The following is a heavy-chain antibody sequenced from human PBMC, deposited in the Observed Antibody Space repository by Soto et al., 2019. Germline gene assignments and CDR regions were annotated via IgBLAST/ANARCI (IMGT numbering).Heavy chain of an antibody. CDR3: ARSTRSGYNYFDF. CDR2: IYYSGST. D-gene: IGHD5-12*01. V-gene: IGHV4-39*01. CDR1: GGSISSSSYY. Sequence: PSETLSLTCTVSGGSISSSSYYWGWIRQPPGKGLEWIGSIYYSGSTYYNPSLKSRAAISVDTSKNQVSLKLSSVTAADTAVYYCARSTRSGYNYFDFWGQGSLVTVS. J-gene: IGHJ4*02.